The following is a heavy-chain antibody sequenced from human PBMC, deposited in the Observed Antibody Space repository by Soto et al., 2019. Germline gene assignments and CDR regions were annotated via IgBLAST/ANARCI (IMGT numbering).Heavy chain of an antibody. CDR1: GGSIGSSGGY. CDR2: IYYSGST. J-gene: IGHJ5*02. V-gene: IGHV4-39*02. D-gene: IGHD3-22*01. CDR3: ARDRYYYDSSGYYYWFDP. Sequence: PSETLCLTCSVSGGSIGSSGGYWGWIRQPPGKGLEWIGSIYYSGSTYYNPSLKSRVTISVDTSKNQFSLKLSSVTAADTAVYYCARDRYYYDSSGYYYWFDPWGQGTLVTVSS.